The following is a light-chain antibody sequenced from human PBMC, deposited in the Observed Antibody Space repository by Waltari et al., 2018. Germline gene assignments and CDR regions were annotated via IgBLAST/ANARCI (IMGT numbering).Light chain of an antibody. CDR3: QQYNNGPRT. CDR1: QSIRRD. CDR2: SAT. Sequence: EIVMTQSPAILSVSPGETATLSCGASQSIRRDVAWYQQKPGQAPRLLVSSATARAAGVPARFSGSGSGTEFTLTISSLQSEDFAIYYCQQYNNGPRTFGQGTKVEVK. J-gene: IGKJ1*01. V-gene: IGKV3-15*01.